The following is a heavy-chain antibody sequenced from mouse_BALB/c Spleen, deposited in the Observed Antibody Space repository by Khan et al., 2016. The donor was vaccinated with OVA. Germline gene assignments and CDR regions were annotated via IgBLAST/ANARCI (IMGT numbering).Heavy chain of an antibody. CDR3: ARATGTYAMDY. J-gene: IGHJ4*01. CDR1: GYTFTDYY. Sequence: QIQLVQSGPELVKPGASVKISCKASGYTFTDYYINWVKQKPGQGLEWIGWIYPGSGNTKYNEKFKGKATLTVDPSSSTAYMQLSSLTSEDTAVYFCARATGTYAMDYWGQGTSVTVSS. CDR2: IYPGSGNT. V-gene: IGHV1-84*02. D-gene: IGHD4-1*01.